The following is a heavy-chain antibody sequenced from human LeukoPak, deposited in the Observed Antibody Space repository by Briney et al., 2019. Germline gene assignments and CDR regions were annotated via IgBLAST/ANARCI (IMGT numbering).Heavy chain of an antibody. CDR1: GFTFSSYS. J-gene: IGHJ4*02. Sequence: PGGSLRLSCAASGFTFSSYSMNWVRQAPGKGLEWVSYISSSNSAIYYADSVKGRFTISRDNAKKSLYLQMSSLRAEDTAVYYCARSPFDYWGQGTLVTASS. CDR3: ARSPFDY. CDR2: ISSSNSAI. V-gene: IGHV3-48*01.